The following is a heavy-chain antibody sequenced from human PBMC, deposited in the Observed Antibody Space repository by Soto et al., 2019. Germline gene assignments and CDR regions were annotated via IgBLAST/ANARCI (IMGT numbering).Heavy chain of an antibody. Sequence: ASVKVSCKASGYTFTGYYMHWVRQAPGQGLEWMGWINPNSGGTNYAQKFQGWVTMTRDTSISTAYMELSRLRSDDTAVYYCARGGAGTFSFIDYWGQGTLVTVSS. D-gene: IGHD6-19*01. CDR1: GYTFTGYY. CDR2: INPNSGGT. V-gene: IGHV1-2*04. J-gene: IGHJ4*02. CDR3: ARGGAGTFSFIDY.